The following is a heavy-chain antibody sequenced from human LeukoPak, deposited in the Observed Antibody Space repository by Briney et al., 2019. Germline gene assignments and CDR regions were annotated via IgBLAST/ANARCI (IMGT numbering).Heavy chain of an antibody. CDR2: IYYSGST. Sequence: PSETLSLTCTVSGGSISSYYWSWIRQPPGKGLEWIGYIYYSGSTNYNPSLKSRVTISVDTSKNQFSLKLSSVTAADTAVYYCARHYYYYYGMDVRGQGTTVTVSS. J-gene: IGHJ6*02. CDR1: GGSISSYY. V-gene: IGHV4-59*08. CDR3: ARHYYYYYGMDV.